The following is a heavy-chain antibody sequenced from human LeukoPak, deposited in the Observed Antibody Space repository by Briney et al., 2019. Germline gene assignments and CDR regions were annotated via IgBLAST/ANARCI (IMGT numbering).Heavy chain of an antibody. J-gene: IGHJ6*03. D-gene: IGHD2-15*01. Sequence: SVKVSCKASGGTFSSYAISWVRQAPGQGLEWMGGIIPIFGTANYAQKFQGRVTITTDESTSTAYMELSSLRSEDTAAYYCARRGKDSPYYYYYMDVWGKGTTVTVSS. CDR2: IIPIFGTA. CDR3: ARRGKDSPYYYYYMDV. V-gene: IGHV1-69*05. CDR1: GGTFSSYA.